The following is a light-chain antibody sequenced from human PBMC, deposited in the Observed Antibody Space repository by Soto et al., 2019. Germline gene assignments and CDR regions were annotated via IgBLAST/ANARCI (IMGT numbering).Light chain of an antibody. J-gene: IGKJ5*01. Sequence: IQLTQSPSSLSASVGDRVTITCRASQGISSFLAWYQQKPGKAPNLLIYAASTLQSGVPSRFSGGGSGTDFTLTISSLQPEDFATYYCQQLNSYPSFGQGTRLEIK. V-gene: IGKV1-9*01. CDR1: QGISSF. CDR3: QQLNSYPS. CDR2: AAS.